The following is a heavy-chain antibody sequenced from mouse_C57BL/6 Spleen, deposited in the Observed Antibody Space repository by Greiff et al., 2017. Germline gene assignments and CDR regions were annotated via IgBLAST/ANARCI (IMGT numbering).Heavy chain of an antibody. D-gene: IGHD4-1*01. CDR1: GFTFSDYG. CDR2: ISSGSSTI. V-gene: IGHV5-17*01. CDR3: ARTGTYYAMDY. J-gene: IGHJ4*01. Sequence: EVKLVESGGGLVKPGGSLKLSCAASGFTFSDYGMHWVRQAPEKGLEWVAYISSGSSTIYYADTVKGRFTISRDNAKNTLFLQMTSLRSEDTAMYYCARTGTYYAMDYWGQGTSVTVSS.